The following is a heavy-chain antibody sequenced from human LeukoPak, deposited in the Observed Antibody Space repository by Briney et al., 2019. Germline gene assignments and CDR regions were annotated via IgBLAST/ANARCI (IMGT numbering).Heavy chain of an antibody. Sequence: SETLSLTCTVSGDSISNYYWTWIRQPPGKGLEWIGSIHHSGYTNYNPSLKSRVTISVDTSKNQFSLSLISVTAADTAVYYCAPVGDCSGGTCYYHYYMDVWSKGTTVTVSS. CDR3: APVGDCSGGTCYYHYYMDV. V-gene: IGHV4-59*01. D-gene: IGHD2-15*01. J-gene: IGHJ6*03. CDR2: IHHSGYT. CDR1: GDSISNYY.